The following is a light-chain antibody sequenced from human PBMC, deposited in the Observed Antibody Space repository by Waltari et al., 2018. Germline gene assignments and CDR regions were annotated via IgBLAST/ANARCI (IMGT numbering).Light chain of an antibody. CDR2: GAS. Sequence: EIVLTQSPGTLSLSPGERATLSCRASQTVTHNYLAWYRQKPGQPPRLLIYGASNRVTGIPDRFSGSGSGTDFTLTISRLEPEDFAVYHCQQYGSSQYSFGQGTKLEIK. J-gene: IGKJ2*01. CDR3: QQYGSSQYS. V-gene: IGKV3-20*01. CDR1: QTVTHNY.